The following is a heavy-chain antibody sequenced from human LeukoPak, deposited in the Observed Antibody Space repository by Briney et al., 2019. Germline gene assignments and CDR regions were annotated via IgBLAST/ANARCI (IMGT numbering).Heavy chain of an antibody. Sequence: GASVKVSCKASGHTFTGYYMHWVRQAPGQGLECIGRINPNSGGTNYAQKFQGRVTMTRDTSISTAYMELSRLRSDDTAVYYCARVSGSYWGTLFDYWGQGTLVTVSS. D-gene: IGHD1-26*01. J-gene: IGHJ4*02. V-gene: IGHV1-2*06. CDR3: ARVSGSYWGTLFDY. CDR1: GHTFTGYY. CDR2: INPNSGGT.